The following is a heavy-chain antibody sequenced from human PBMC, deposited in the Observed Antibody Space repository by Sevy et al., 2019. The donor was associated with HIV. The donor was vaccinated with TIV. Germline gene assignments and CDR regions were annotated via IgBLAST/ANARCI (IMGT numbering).Heavy chain of an antibody. V-gene: IGHV3-48*01. D-gene: IGHD2-2*02. J-gene: IGHJ6*02. Sequence: GGSLRLSCAASGFTFSSYSMNWVRQAPGKGLEWVSYISSSSSTIYYADSVKGRFTISRDNAKNSLYLQMNSLRAEDTAVYYWARDPRYCSSTSCYTGPLDVWGQGTTVTVSS. CDR2: ISSSSSTI. CDR1: GFTFSSYS. CDR3: ARDPRYCSSTSCYTGPLDV.